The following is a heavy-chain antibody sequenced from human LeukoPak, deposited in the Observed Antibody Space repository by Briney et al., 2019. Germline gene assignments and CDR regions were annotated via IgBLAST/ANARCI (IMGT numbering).Heavy chain of an antibody. CDR1: GFTFSNYW. CDR3: ARGRITMIGDAAFDI. J-gene: IGHJ3*02. CDR2: IKQDGSEK. D-gene: IGHD3-22*01. Sequence: GGSLRLSCAASGFTFSNYWMNWVRQAPGKGLEWVANIKQDGSEKYYVDSVKGRFTISRDNAKNSLYLQMNSLRAEDTAVYYCARGRITMIGDAAFDIWGQGTMVTVSS. V-gene: IGHV3-7*01.